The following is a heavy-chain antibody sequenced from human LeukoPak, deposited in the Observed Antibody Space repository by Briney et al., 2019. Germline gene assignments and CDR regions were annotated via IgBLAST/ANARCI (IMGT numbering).Heavy chain of an antibody. J-gene: IGHJ4*02. Sequence: PGGSLRLSCAASGFTFSVFAMSWVRQAPGKGPEWVSVIGGSETYYTDSVKGRFIISRDNSKNTVSLQMNSLRPEDTAVYYCAKAPFLTGRSSGYCFDYWGQGTLVTVSS. CDR3: AKAPFLTGRSSGYCFDY. CDR1: GFTFSVFA. CDR2: IGGSET. V-gene: IGHV3-23*01. D-gene: IGHD6-19*01.